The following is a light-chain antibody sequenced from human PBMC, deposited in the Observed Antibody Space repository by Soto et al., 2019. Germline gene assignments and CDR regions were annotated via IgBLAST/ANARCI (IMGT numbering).Light chain of an antibody. CDR1: QSVRDN. V-gene: IGKV3-15*01. J-gene: IGKJ4*01. CDR3: QQYDNWPLT. CDR2: GAS. Sequence: EIVMTQSPDTLSVSPGERATLSCRASQSVRDNLAWYQQKPGQAPRLLIYGASTRATAIPAKFSGSGSGTEFTLTISSLQSEDLAVYYCQQYDNWPLTFGGGTKVEIK.